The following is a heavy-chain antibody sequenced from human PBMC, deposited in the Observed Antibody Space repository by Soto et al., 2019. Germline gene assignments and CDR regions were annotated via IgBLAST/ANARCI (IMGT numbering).Heavy chain of an antibody. Sequence: QVPLVQSGAEVKKPGASVKVSCKASGYNFMPYGVNWVRQAPGQGLEWMGWISPWEGNTNYAQSFQGRVTMTTDTSTSTAYMELRSLTSDDTAVYYCARDLDPSGSYYTDYWGPGTLVTVSS. CDR3: ARDLDPSGSYYTDY. D-gene: IGHD3-10*01. V-gene: IGHV1-18*04. CDR1: GYNFMPYG. J-gene: IGHJ4*02. CDR2: ISPWEGNT.